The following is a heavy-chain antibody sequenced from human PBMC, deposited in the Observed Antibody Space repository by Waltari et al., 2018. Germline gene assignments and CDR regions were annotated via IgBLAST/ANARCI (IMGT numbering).Heavy chain of an antibody. Sequence: HVQLQESGPGLVKPSETLSLPCSVSGDFPSDDHWTWVRQAPGEGLEWIAYLRNTGGTKCTRSLESRVTRSAVTSKNQFSLRLTSVTAADPAVYYCARVPTKYYDSIGWGFFDQWGQGILVTVSS. CDR1: GDFPSDDH. CDR2: LRNTGGT. D-gene: IGHD3-22*01. V-gene: IGHV4-59*08. J-gene: IGHJ4*02. CDR3: ARVPTKYYDSIGWGFFDQ.